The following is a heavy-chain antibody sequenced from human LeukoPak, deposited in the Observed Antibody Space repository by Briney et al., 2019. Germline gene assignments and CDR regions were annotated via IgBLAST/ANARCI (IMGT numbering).Heavy chain of an antibody. Sequence: SETLSLTCTVSGGSISSSSYYWGWIRQPPGKGLEWIGSIYYSGSTYYNPSLKSRVTISVDTSKNQFSLKLSSVTAADTAVYYCARAYCGGDCDLDYWGQGTLVTVSS. V-gene: IGHV4-39*07. D-gene: IGHD2-21*02. CDR3: ARAYCGGDCDLDY. CDR2: IYYSGST. J-gene: IGHJ4*02. CDR1: GGSISSSSYY.